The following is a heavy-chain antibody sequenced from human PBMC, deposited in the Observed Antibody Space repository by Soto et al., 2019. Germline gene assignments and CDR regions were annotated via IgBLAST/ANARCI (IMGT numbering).Heavy chain of an antibody. D-gene: IGHD3-10*01. CDR3: VKNSGWFNT. J-gene: IGHJ5*02. V-gene: IGHV3-23*01. CDR1: GFTFGTTD. CDR2: IDGSGGIT. Sequence: QLLQSGGGLVQPGGSLTLSCAASGFTFGTTDMSWVRQAPGEGLVWVSTIDGSGGITYYADSVKGRFTISRDNSRNTVYLKMNSLRGDYTALYYCVKNSGWFNTWGQGALVTVSS.